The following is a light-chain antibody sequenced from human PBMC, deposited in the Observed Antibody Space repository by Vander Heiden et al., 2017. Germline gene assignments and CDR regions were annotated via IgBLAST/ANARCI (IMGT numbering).Light chain of an antibody. CDR1: QSISSY. CDR3: QQSDSTLLLT. Sequence: DIQMTQSPPSLSASVGHRVTITCRASQSISSYFTRYKHKPGKATNLLIYAASSLQSGVPSRFSGSGSGTDFTLTISSRQLEAFAPYYCQQSDSTLLLTFGGGTKVEIK. V-gene: IGKV1-39*01. CDR2: AAS. J-gene: IGKJ4*01.